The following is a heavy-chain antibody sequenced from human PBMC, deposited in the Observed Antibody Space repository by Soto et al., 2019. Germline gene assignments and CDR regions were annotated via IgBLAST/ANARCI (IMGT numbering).Heavy chain of an antibody. D-gene: IGHD3-10*01. CDR1: SGSIKGSKW. Sequence: GTPSQTCAVDSGSIKGSKWWSWVRHHPGKGLEWIGEIYHSGSTNYNPSLKSRVTISVDKSKNQFSLKLSSVTAADTAVYYCASSLWFGAPYYYMDVWGKGTTVTVS. V-gene: IGHV4-4*02. CDR2: IYHSGST. CDR3: ASSLWFGAPYYYMDV. J-gene: IGHJ6*03.